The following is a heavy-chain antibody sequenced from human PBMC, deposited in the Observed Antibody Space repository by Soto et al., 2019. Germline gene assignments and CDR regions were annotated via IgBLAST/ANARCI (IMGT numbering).Heavy chain of an antibody. CDR1: GFTFSSYA. CDR2: ISGSGDST. CDR3: AKDRDGAAAGPTKFYGMDA. D-gene: IGHD6-13*01. V-gene: IGHV3-23*01. Sequence: EVQLLESGGGLVQPGGSLRLSCAASGFTFSSYAMSWVRQAPGKGLEWVSVISGSGDSTYYADSVRGRFTISRDNSKNTLYLQMNSLRAEDTAVYYCAKDRDGAAAGPTKFYGMDAWGQGTTVTVSS. J-gene: IGHJ6*02.